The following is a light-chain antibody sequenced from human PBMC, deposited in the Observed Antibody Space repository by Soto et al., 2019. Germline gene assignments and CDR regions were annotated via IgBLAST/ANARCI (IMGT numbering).Light chain of an antibody. CDR3: QHYSTS. CDR1: QSVSSSY. V-gene: IGKV3-20*01. Sequence: EIVLTQSPGTRSLSPGERATLSCRASQSVSSSYLAWYQQKPGQPPRLLIYGASSRATGIPDRFSGSGSGTDFTLTITRLEPEDFAVYYCQHYSTSFGGGTKVELK. CDR2: GAS. J-gene: IGKJ4*01.